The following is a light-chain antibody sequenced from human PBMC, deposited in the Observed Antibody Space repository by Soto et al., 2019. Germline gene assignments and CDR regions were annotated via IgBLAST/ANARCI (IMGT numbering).Light chain of an antibody. CDR1: QSVNSN. V-gene: IGKV3-15*01. CDR3: QQYDNWPPIT. J-gene: IGKJ5*01. Sequence: EIVMTQSPATLSVSPVERATLSCRASQSVNSNLAWYQQKPGQAPRLLIYGASTRATGIPARFSGSGSGTEFTLTISSLQSEDFAVYYCQQYDNWPPITCGQGTRREIK. CDR2: GAS.